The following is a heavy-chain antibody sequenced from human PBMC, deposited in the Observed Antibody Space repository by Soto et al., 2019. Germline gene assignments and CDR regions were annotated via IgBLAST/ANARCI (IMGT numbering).Heavy chain of an antibody. CDR3: ATRHERWLLHGSPFDGFDN. V-gene: IGHV5-51*01. J-gene: IGHJ3*02. Sequence: PGESLKISCKDSGDSFTSYWIGWVRQMPGKGLEWMGIIYPGDSDTRYSPSFQGQVTISADKSISTAYLQWSSLKASDTAMYYCATRHERWLLHGSPFDGFDNRGQG. CDR1: GDSFTSYW. D-gene: IGHD2-15*01. CDR2: IYPGDSDT.